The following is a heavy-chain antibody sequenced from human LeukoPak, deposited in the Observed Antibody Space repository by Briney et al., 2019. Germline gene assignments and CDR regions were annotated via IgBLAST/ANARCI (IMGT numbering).Heavy chain of an antibody. CDR2: INHSGST. D-gene: IGHD6-19*01. J-gene: IGHJ5*02. CDR3: ARGIAVAGTNWLDP. Sequence: PSETLSLTCAVYGGSFSGYYWSWVRQPPGKGLEWIGEINHSGSTNYNPSLKSRVTISVDTSKNQFSLKLSSVTAADTAVYYCARGIAVAGTNWLDPWGQGTLVTVSS. CDR1: GGSFSGYY. V-gene: IGHV4-34*01.